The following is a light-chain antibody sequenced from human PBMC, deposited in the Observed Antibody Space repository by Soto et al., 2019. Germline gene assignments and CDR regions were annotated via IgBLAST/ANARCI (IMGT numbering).Light chain of an antibody. CDR2: AAS. CDR3: QQYYSYPRT. CDR1: QGISSY. Sequence: AIRMTQSPSSFSASTGDRVTITCRASQGISSYLAWYQQKPGKAPKLLIYAASTLQSGVPSRFSGSGSGTDFTLTISFLQSEDSATYYCQQYYSYPRTFSQGTKVEIK. V-gene: IGKV1-8*01. J-gene: IGKJ1*01.